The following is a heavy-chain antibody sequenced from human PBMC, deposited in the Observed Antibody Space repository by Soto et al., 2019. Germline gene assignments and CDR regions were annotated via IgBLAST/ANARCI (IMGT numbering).Heavy chain of an antibody. CDR2: ISGSGGST. J-gene: IGHJ3*02. Sequence: GGSLRLSCAASGFTFSSYAMSWVRQAPGKGLEWVSVISGSGGSTYYADSVKGRFTISRDNSKNTLYLQMNSLRAEDTAVFYCAKDTTVVPRGGGWGAFDIWGQGTMVTVSS. D-gene: IGHD4-17*01. CDR1: GFTFSSYA. CDR3: AKDTTVVPRGGGWGAFDI. V-gene: IGHV3-23*01.